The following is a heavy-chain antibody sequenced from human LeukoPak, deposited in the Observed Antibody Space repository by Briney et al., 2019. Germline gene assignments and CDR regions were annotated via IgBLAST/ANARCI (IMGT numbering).Heavy chain of an antibody. CDR2: ISAYNGNT. CDR1: GYTFTSYG. CDR3: ARDRRFLGYCSSTSCYRWDY. D-gene: IGHD2-2*02. J-gene: IGHJ4*02. V-gene: IGHV1-18*01. Sequence: ASVKVSCKASGYTFTSYGISWVRQAPGQGLEWMGWISAYNGNTNYAQKLQGRVIMTTDTSTSTAYMELRSLRSDDTAVYYCARDRRFLGYCSSTSCYRWDYWGQGTLDTVSS.